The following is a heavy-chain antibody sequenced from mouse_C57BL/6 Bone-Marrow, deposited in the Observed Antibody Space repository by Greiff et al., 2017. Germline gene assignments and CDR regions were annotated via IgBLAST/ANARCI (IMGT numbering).Heavy chain of an antibody. Sequence: QVQLQQSGAELVMPGASVKLSCKASGYTFTSYWMHWVKQRPGQGLEWIGEIDPSDSYTNYNQKFKGKSTLTVDKSSSTAYMQLSSLTSEDSAVYYCARGGAQATGYWGQGTTLTVSS. CDR2: IDPSDSYT. V-gene: IGHV1-69*01. J-gene: IGHJ2*01. CDR1: GYTFTSYW. CDR3: ARGGAQATGY. D-gene: IGHD3-2*02.